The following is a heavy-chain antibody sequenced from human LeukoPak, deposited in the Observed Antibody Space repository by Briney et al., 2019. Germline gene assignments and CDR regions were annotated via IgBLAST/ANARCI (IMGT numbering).Heavy chain of an antibody. D-gene: IGHD6-6*01. CDR1: GYSFTSYW. CDR3: ARSTPSIAESSASYI. V-gene: IGHV5-51*01. Sequence: GESLKISCKGSGYSFTSYWMGWVRQMPGKGLEWMGIIYPGDSDTRYSPSFQGQVTISADKSISTAYLQWSSLKASDTAMYYCARSTPSIAESSASYIWGQGTMVTVSS. J-gene: IGHJ3*02. CDR2: IYPGDSDT.